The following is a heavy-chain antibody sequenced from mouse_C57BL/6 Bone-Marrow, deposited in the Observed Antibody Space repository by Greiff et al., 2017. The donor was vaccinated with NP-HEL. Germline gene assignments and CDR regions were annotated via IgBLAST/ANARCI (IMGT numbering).Heavy chain of an antibody. J-gene: IGHJ3*01. Sequence: VQLKESGPGLVKPSQSLSLTCSVTGYSITSGYYWNWIRQFPGNKLEWMGYISYDGSNKYNPSLKNRISITRDTSKNQFFLKLNSVTTEDTATYYCAREDYDFFWFAYWGQGTLVTVSA. V-gene: IGHV3-6*01. CDR1: GYSITSGYY. CDR2: ISYDGSN. CDR3: AREDYDFFWFAY. D-gene: IGHD2-4*01.